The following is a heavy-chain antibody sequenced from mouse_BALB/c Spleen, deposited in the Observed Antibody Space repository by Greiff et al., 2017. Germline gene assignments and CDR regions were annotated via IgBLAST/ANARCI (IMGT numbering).Heavy chain of an antibody. D-gene: IGHD1-1*01. J-gene: IGHJ2*01. CDR3: SYDSRTGVDY. CDR1: GFNIKDYY. V-gene: IGHV14-4*02. Sequence: VQLQQSGAELVRSGASVKLSCTASGFNIKDYYMHWVKQRPEQGLEWIGWIDPENGDTEYAPKFQCKATMTADTSSNTAYLQLSSLTSEDTAVYYCSYDSRTGVDYWGQGTTLTVSS. CDR2: IDPENGDT.